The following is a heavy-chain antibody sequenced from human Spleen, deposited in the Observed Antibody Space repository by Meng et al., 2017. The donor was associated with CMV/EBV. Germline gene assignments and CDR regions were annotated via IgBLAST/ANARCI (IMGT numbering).Heavy chain of an antibody. CDR2: IYTSGTSA. V-gene: IGHV3-23*03. Sequence: GESLKISCAASGFTFSSYAMSWVRQAPGKGLEWVSVIYTSGTSAYYADTVKGRFTISRDNSRNTLYLQMNSLRAEDTAVYYCAKDQWGYCSGGSCYPFDYWGQGTLVTVSS. CDR1: GFTFSSYA. D-gene: IGHD2-15*01. CDR3: AKDQWGYCSGGSCYPFDY. J-gene: IGHJ4*02.